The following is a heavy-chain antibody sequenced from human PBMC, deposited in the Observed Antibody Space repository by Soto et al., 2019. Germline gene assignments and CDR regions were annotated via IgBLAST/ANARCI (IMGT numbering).Heavy chain of an antibody. Sequence: SSVKVSCKTAGCTFSSYAISCGRHAPVQVLYLMGGIIPIFGTANYAQKFQGRVTITADESTSTAYMELSSLRSEDTAVYYCARDLSSRYDSSGYYSGWFDPWGQGTLVTVSS. CDR1: GCTFSSYA. CDR3: ARDLSSRYDSSGYYSGWFDP. CDR2: IIPIFGTA. D-gene: IGHD3-22*01. V-gene: IGHV1-69*13. J-gene: IGHJ5*02.